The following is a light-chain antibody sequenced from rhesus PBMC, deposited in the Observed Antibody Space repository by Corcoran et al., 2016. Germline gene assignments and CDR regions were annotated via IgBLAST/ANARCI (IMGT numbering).Light chain of an antibody. V-gene: IGKV3-24*04. CDR2: GAS. J-gene: IGKJ4*01. CDR3: QQSSNLLT. CDR1: QSVGSY. Sequence: ETVVTQSPATLALSPGERATLSCRASQSVGSYLAWYQQQPGQAPRLLIYGASSRATGIPDRFSVMGSGTDFTLPIRRLEPEDVGVYYCQQSSNLLTFGGGTKVEIK.